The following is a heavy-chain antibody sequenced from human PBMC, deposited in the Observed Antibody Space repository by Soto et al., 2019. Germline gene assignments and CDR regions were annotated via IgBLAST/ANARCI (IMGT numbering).Heavy chain of an antibody. D-gene: IGHD4-17*01. CDR3: ARDSGGTTVAFGMDV. V-gene: IGHV1-69*01. Sequence: QVQLVQSGAEVKKPGSSVKVSCKASGGTFSSYAISWVRQAPGQGLEWMGGIIPIFGTANNAQKFQGRVTIAADETTRTAYMELGRLRSEDTAVYYCARDSGGTTVAFGMDVWGQGTTVTVSS. CDR2: IIPIFGTA. J-gene: IGHJ6*02. CDR1: GGTFSSYA.